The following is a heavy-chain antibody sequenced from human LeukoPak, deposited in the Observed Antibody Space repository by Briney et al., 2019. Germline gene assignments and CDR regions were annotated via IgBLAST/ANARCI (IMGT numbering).Heavy chain of an antibody. CDR2: IYYSGST. D-gene: IGHD6-6*01. Sequence: SETLSLTCAVSGGSISSGGYSWGWIRQPPGKGLEWIGSIYYSGSTYYNPSLKSRVTISVDTSKNQFSLKLSSVTAADTAVYYCARHWIAARYFDYWGQGTLVTVSS. CDR3: ARHWIAARYFDY. V-gene: IGHV4-39*01. J-gene: IGHJ4*02. CDR1: GGSISSGGYS.